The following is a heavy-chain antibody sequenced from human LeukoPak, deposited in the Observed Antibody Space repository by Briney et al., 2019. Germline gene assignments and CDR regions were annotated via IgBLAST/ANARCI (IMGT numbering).Heavy chain of an antibody. V-gene: IGHV1-2*02. J-gene: IGHJ5*02. CDR3: ARDIVVVPAAIFDP. CDR1: GYTFTGYY. CDR2: INPNSGGT. Sequence: ASVKVSCKASGYTFTGYYMHWVRQAPGQGLEWMGWINPNSGGTNYAQKFQGRVTMTRDTSISTAYMELSRLRSDDTAVYYCARDIVVVPAAIFDPWDQGTLVTVSS. D-gene: IGHD2-2*01.